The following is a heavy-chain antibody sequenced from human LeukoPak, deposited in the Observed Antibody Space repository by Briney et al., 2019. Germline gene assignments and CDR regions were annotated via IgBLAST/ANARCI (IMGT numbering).Heavy chain of an antibody. CDR2: INHSGST. V-gene: IGHV4-34*01. CDR1: GGSFSGYY. CDR3: ASLVNCSGGSCYSAYFDY. D-gene: IGHD2-15*01. Sequence: SETLSLTCAVYGGSFSGYYWSWIRQPPGKGLERIGEINHSGSTNYNPSLKSRVTISVDTSKNQFSLKLSSVTAADTAVYYCASLVNCSGGSCYSAYFDYWGQGTLVTVSS. J-gene: IGHJ4*02.